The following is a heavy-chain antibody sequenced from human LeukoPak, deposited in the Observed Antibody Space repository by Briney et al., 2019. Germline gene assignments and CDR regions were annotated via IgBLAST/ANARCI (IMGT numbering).Heavy chain of an antibody. CDR1: GGSFSDYY. Sequence: SETLSLTCAVYGGSFSDYYWSWIRQPPGKGLEWIGEINRSGSTNYNPSLKSRVTMSVDTSKNQFSLKVSSVTAADTAIYYCARAETDHYYFDYLGQGILVTVSS. D-gene: IGHD3-10*01. CDR3: ARAETDHYYFDY. CDR2: INRSGST. V-gene: IGHV4-34*01. J-gene: IGHJ4*02.